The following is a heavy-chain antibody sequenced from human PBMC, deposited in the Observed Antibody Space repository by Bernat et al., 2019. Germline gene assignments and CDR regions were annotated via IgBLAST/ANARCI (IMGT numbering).Heavy chain of an antibody. CDR1: GFTFSTYS. D-gene: IGHD3-10*01. J-gene: IGHJ3*02. CDR2: IDSSSGTI. CDR3: ARGRLPTAGIDAFDI. V-gene: IGHV3-48*01. Sequence: EVRLVESGGGLVQPGGSLRLSCAASGFTFSTYSMHWVRQAPGKGLEWVSYIDSSSGTIYYAASVQGRFTISRDNAKNSLYLQMNSLRAEDTAVYYCARGRLPTAGIDAFDIWGQGTMVTVSS.